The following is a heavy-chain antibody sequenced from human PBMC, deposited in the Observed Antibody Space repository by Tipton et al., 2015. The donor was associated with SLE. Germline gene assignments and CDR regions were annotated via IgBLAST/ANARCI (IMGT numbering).Heavy chain of an antibody. J-gene: IGHJ4*02. CDR3: AKDMGHWGSEYYFDY. CDR2: ISWNSGSI. CDR1: GFTFDDYA. D-gene: IGHD7-27*01. V-gene: IGHV3-9*01. Sequence: RSLRLSCAASGFTFDDYAIHWVRQAPGKGLEWVSGISWNSGSIGYADSVKGRFTISRDNAKNSLYLQMNSLRAEDTALYYCAKDMGHWGSEYYFDYWGQGTLVTVSS.